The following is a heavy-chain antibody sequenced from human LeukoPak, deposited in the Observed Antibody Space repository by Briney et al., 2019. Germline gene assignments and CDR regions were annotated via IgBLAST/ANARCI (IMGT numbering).Heavy chain of an antibody. D-gene: IGHD2-2*01. CDR3: ARDRPIVVVPAATPYYYYYYMDV. J-gene: IGHJ6*03. V-gene: IGHV1-2*02. CDR1: GYTFTGYY. Sequence: ASVKVSCKASGYTFTGYYIHWVRQAPGQGLEWMGWINPNSGGTNYAQKFQGRVTMTRDTSIMTRDTSISTAYMELRSLRSDDTAVYYCARDRPIVVVPAATPYYYYYYMDVWGKGTTVTVSS. CDR2: INPNSGGT.